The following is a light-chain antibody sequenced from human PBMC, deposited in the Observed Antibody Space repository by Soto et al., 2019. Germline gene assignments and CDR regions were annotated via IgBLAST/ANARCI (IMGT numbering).Light chain of an antibody. Sequence: EIVLTQSPGTLSLSPGERATLSCRASQSVSSSYLAWYQQKPGQAPRLLIYGASSRATGIPDRFSGSGSGRALAVSISRLEPEDFPVYYCQQYGSSPLWTFGQGTKVECK. J-gene: IGKJ1*01. CDR3: QQYGSSPLWT. V-gene: IGKV3-20*01. CDR2: GAS. CDR1: QSVSSSY.